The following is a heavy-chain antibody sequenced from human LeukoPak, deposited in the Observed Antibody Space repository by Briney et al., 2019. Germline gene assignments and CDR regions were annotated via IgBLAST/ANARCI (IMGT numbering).Heavy chain of an antibody. D-gene: IGHD2-21*01. Sequence: GGSLRLSCAASGFTFSSYAMSWVRQAQGKGLEWVSSISGSGGPTYYADSVKGRFTISRDNSKSTLYLQMNSLRVEDTAVYYCARDAVAFAIIWYFDLWGRGTPVSVSS. CDR3: ARDAVAFAIIWYFDL. J-gene: IGHJ2*01. V-gene: IGHV3-23*01. CDR2: ISGSGGPT. CDR1: GFTFSSYA.